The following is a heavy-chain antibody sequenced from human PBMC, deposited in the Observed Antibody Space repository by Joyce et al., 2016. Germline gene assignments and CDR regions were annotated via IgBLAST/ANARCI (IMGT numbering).Heavy chain of an antibody. Sequence: QVQLVQSGAEVKKPGASVKVSCKASGYTFTNFDINWVRQAPGQGLEWLGWMTPNSGNTGYAQNLQGRVTMTRDTSISTAYMELSSLRSEDTAVYFCARNKYGTGDFDFWGQGTPVTVSS. D-gene: IGHD7-27*01. CDR2: MTPNSGNT. V-gene: IGHV1-8*01. CDR3: ARNKYGTGDFDF. CDR1: GYTFTNFD. J-gene: IGHJ4*02.